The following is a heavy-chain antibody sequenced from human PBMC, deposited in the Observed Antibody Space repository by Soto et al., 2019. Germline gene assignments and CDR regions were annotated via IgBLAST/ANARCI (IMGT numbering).Heavy chain of an antibody. CDR2: IYPGDSDT. D-gene: IGHD2-2*01. V-gene: IGHV5-51*01. Sequence: GESLKISCKGSGYSFISYWIAWVRQMPGKGLEWMGIIYPGDSDTRYSPSFQGQVTISADKSISTAYLQWSSLEASDTAMYYCARPTYCSSTSCSPFDYWGQGTLVTVSS. J-gene: IGHJ4*02. CDR3: ARPTYCSSTSCSPFDY. CDR1: GYSFISYW.